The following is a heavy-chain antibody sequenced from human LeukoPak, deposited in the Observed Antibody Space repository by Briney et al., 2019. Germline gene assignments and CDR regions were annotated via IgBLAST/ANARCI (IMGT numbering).Heavy chain of an antibody. J-gene: IGHJ4*02. CDR3: AKDIGYGGDYYFDY. V-gene: IGHV3-9*01. D-gene: IGHD4-23*01. CDR1: GFSFNGHG. CDR2: ISWNSGSI. Sequence: GGSLRLSCAASGFSFNGHGMHWVRQAPGKGLEWVSGISWNSGSIGYADSVKGRFTISRDNAKNSLYLQMNSLRAEDTALYYCAKDIGYGGDYYFDYWGQGTLVTVSS.